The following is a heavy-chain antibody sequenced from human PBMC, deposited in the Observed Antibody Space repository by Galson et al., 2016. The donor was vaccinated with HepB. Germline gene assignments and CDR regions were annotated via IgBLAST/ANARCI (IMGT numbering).Heavy chain of an antibody. D-gene: IGHD3-16*01. CDR3: AKLGWGSSGANFYYYYGMDV. Sequence: SLRLSCAASGFTFSSYNMNWVRQAPGKGLEWVSAISGSGGSTYYADSVKGRFTISRDNSKDTLYLQMYSLRAEDTAVYYCAKLGWGSSGANFYYYYGMDVWGKGTTVTVSS. CDR1: GFTFSSYN. CDR2: ISGSGGST. J-gene: IGHJ6*04. V-gene: IGHV3-23*01.